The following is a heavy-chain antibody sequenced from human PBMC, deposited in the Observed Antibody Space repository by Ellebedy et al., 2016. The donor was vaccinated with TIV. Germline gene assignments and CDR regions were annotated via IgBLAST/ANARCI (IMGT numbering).Heavy chain of an antibody. CDR1: GGSFSDYY. D-gene: IGHD2-21*02. V-gene: IGHV4-34*01. Sequence: MPSETLSLTCAVYGGSFSDYYWSWIRQPPGKGLEWIGEVNHSGSTNYNPSLKSRVTISVDTSKNQFSLKLSSVTAADTAVYYCARDPYCGGDCSNDAFDIWGQGTMVTVSS. CDR3: ARDPYCGGDCSNDAFDI. J-gene: IGHJ3*02. CDR2: VNHSGST.